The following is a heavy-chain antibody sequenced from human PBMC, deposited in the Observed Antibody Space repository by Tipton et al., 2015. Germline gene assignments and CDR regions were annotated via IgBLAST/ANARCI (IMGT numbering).Heavy chain of an antibody. CDR1: GYRFSNHW. V-gene: IGHV5-51*01. CDR3: SRVWAADGDFDY. J-gene: IGHJ4*02. CDR2: IHPSDSET. Sequence: QLVQSGGEVKKPGESLNISCKASGYRFSNHWIGWVRQMPGKGLEWVGIIHPSDSETIYSPPFQGQVTISADRSTSTAYLQWSSLKASDTAVYYCSRVWAADGDFDYWGQGTLVTVSS. D-gene: IGHD5-24*01.